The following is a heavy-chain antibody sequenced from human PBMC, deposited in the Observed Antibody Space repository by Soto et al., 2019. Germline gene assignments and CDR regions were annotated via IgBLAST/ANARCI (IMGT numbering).Heavy chain of an antibody. CDR3: ARGEWLATIKPYFAY. CDR2: IYYSGST. D-gene: IGHD5-12*01. CDR1: GGSMSSYY. Sequence: ETLSLTCTVSGGSMSSYYWSWIRQSPGKGLEWIGYIYYSGSTNYNPSLKSRVAISLDTSKNQFSLMLSSVTAADTAVYYCARGEWLATIKPYFAYWGQGTLVTVSS. V-gene: IGHV4-59*01. J-gene: IGHJ4*02.